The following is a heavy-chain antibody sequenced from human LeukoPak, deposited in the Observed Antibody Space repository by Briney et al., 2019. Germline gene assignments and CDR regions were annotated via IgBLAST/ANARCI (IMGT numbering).Heavy chain of an antibody. V-gene: IGHV4-31*03. CDR1: GVSISSGGYY. Sequence: SETLSLTCIVSGVSISSGGYYWSWIRQHPGKGLEWIGYIYYSGSTYYNPSLKSRVTISVDTSKNQFSLKLSSVTAADTAVYYCATSKYSGSYSTFDYWGQGTLVTVSS. CDR2: IYYSGST. D-gene: IGHD1-26*01. J-gene: IGHJ4*02. CDR3: ATSKYSGSYSTFDY.